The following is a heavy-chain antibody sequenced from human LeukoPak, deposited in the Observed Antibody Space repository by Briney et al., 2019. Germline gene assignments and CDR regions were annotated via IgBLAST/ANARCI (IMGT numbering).Heavy chain of an antibody. CDR3: AGDGEHAFQV. J-gene: IGHJ3*01. V-gene: IGHV3-74*01. CDR1: GFTFYVYG. CDR2: IISDGITT. D-gene: IGHD1/OR15-1a*01. Sequence: GGSLRFTCARSGFTFYVYGMSGVRQAPGKGLVWVSRIISDGITTTYADSVKGRFTISRDNAKNTMYLQMNSLRAEDTAVYYWAGDGEHAFQVLGQGTMVTVSS.